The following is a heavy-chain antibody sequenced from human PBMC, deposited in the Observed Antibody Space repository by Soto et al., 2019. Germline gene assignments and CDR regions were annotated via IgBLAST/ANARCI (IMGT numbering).Heavy chain of an antibody. CDR1: GYSINSGYY. CDR2: TYHGGTT. Sequence: SETLSLTCAASGYSINSGYYCGCLRQPPGKGLEWIGSTYHGGTTNYNPSLNSRVTLSSDMPNNHVSLILNSVTAADTAVYYCARVGPWVPYYYDSSPYTFENWFDPWGQGTLVTVSS. V-gene: IGHV4-38-2*01. CDR3: ARVGPWVPYYYDSSPYTFENWFDP. J-gene: IGHJ5*02. D-gene: IGHD3-22*01.